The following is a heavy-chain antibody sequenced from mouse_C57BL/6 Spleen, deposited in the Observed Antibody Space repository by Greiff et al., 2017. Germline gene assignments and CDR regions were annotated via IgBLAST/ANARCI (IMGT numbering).Heavy chain of an antibody. Sequence: QVQLQQPGAELVKPGASVKLSCKASGYTFTSYWMQWVKQRPGQGLEWIGEIDPSDNYTNYNQKFKGKATLTVDTSSSTAYMQLSSLTSEDSAVYDCARTDYYGSSYVGDFWGQGTTLTVSS. CDR3: ARTDYYGSSYVGDF. CDR2: IDPSDNYT. D-gene: IGHD1-1*01. V-gene: IGHV1-50*01. J-gene: IGHJ2*01. CDR1: GYTFTSYW.